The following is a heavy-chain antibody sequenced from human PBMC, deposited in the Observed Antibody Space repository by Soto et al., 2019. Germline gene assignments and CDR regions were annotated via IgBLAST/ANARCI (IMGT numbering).Heavy chain of an antibody. CDR3: ARSYYDSSGYYYDMDY. J-gene: IGHJ4*02. CDR2: IFPRDSDT. CDR1: GYNYDTYW. Sequence: GESLKISCKVSGYNYDTYWIAGVRQMPGKGLEWMGIIFPRDSDTRYRPSFQGQVTISADRSTTTAYLQWYSLKASNTAMYYCARSYYDSSGYYYDMDYWGQGTLVTVSS. V-gene: IGHV5-51*01. D-gene: IGHD3-22*01.